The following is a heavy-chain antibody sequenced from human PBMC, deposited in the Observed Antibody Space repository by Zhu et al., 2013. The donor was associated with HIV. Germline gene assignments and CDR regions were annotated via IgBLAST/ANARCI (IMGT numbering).Heavy chain of an antibody. CDR2: ISGSSIYI. Sequence: EVQLVESGGGLVKPGGSLRLSCAASGFTFSTYSMNWVRQAPGKGLEWVSSISGSSIYIYYADSVKGRFTISRDNAKNSLYLQMNSLRAEDTAVYYCARDLLVGWPPGNRLDPWGQGTLVTVSS. J-gene: IGHJ5*02. D-gene: IGHD1-26*01. CDR1: GFTFSTYS. CDR3: ARDLLVGWPPGNRLDP. V-gene: IGHV3-21*01.